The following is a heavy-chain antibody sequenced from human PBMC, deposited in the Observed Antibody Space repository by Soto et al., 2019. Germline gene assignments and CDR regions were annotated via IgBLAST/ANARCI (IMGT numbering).Heavy chain of an antibody. J-gene: IGHJ6*02. CDR2: ISPYNDNS. V-gene: IGHV1-18*01. D-gene: IGHD3-22*01. CDR1: GYTFISYG. CDR3: ARYGFYAGQGSYSCGYSSPPFYGMDV. Sequence: VQLVQSGAEVKKSGASVKVSCKTSGYTFISYGISWVRQAPGVGLEWMGWISPYNDNSKYAQKINDRVTMTTETSTTTDYMALRSMIPDATAVYYCARYGFYAGQGSYSCGYSSPPFYGMDVWGPGNTVIVSS.